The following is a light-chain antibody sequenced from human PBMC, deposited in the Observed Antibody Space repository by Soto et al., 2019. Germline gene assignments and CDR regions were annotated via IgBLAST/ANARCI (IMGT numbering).Light chain of an antibody. Sequence: DIQMTQSPSSLSASVGDRVTIACQASQDISKSLNWFQQKPGKAPKLLIYDASDLETGVPSRFSGSGSGTQFTLTISSLQPEDIATYYCQQYDNLPRTFGQGTKLEIK. CDR1: QDISKS. CDR2: DAS. J-gene: IGKJ2*01. V-gene: IGKV1-33*01. CDR3: QQYDNLPRT.